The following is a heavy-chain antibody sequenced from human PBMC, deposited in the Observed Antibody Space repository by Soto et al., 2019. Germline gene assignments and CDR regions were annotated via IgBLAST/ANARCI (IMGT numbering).Heavy chain of an antibody. V-gene: IGHV4-4*02. Sequence: QVQLQESGPGLVKPSGTLSLTCAVSGGSISSSHWWTWVRQSPGKGLEYIGEISHSGTSNSNPSHKSRVTLSVDKSKNHFSLTLNSVTAADTAVYYCARVVLTITRGAFDAWGQGTLVIVSS. CDR3: ARVVLTITRGAFDA. CDR2: ISHSGTS. CDR1: GGSISSSHW. D-gene: IGHD3-9*01. J-gene: IGHJ3*01.